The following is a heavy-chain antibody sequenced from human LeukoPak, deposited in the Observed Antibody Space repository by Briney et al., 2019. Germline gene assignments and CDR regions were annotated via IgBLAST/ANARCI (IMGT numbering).Heavy chain of an antibody. CDR3: ARDHSIDDKSWWLDP. Sequence: GASVKASCKTSGDTFTRNWMHWIRQSPGQGLEWMGVINLTGDYTMYAQKFQGRVTVTRDMSSSTDYMELGSLRSEDTAVYYCARDHSIDDKSWWLDPWGQGTLVTVSS. J-gene: IGHJ5*02. D-gene: IGHD1-1*01. CDR1: GDTFTRNW. CDR2: INLTGDYT. V-gene: IGHV1-46*01.